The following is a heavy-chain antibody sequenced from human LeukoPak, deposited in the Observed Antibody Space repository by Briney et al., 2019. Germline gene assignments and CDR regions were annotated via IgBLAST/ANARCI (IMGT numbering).Heavy chain of an antibody. D-gene: IGHD3-16*01. CDR1: GFTFSSYW. Sequence: GGSLRLSCAASGFTFSSYWMTWVRQAPGKGLEWVGDIKQDGTGQYYGDSVKGRFTISRDNAENSLYLQMNSLRAEDTAVYYCAKGRIWGLNYYYYMDVWGKGTTVTVSS. CDR3: AKGRIWGLNYYYYMDV. V-gene: IGHV3-7*01. J-gene: IGHJ6*03. CDR2: IKQDGTGQ.